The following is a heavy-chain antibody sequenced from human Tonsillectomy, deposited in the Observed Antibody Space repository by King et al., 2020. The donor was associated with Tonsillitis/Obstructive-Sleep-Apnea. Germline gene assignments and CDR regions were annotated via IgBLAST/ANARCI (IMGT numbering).Heavy chain of an antibody. CDR2: ISYDGSNK. J-gene: IGHJ6*02. V-gene: IGHV3-30*04. Sequence: HVQLVESGGGVVQPGRSLRLSCAASGFTFSSYAMHWVRQAPGKGLEGVAVISYDGSNKYYADSVKGRFTISRDNSKNTLYLQMNSLRAEDTAVYYCARGGAGYYDSSCYSGASNYYYYGMDVWGQGTTVTVSS. CDR1: GFTFSSYA. CDR3: ARGGAGYYDSSCYSGASNYYYYGMDV. D-gene: IGHD3-22*01.